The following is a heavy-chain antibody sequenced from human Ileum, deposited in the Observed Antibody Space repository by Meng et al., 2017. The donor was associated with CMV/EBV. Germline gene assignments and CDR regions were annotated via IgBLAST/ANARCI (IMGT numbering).Heavy chain of an antibody. CDR1: GGSISSSSYY. D-gene: IGHD6-6*01. J-gene: IGHJ4*02. CDR3: ARVRVAARSRFLEN. Sequence: SETLSLTCTASGGSISSSSYYWGWIRQPPGKGLEWIGSIYYSGSTYYNPSLKSRVTISVDTSKNQFSLKLSSVTAADTAVYYCARVRVAARSRFLENWGQGTLVTVSS. CDR2: IYYSGST. V-gene: IGHV4-39*07.